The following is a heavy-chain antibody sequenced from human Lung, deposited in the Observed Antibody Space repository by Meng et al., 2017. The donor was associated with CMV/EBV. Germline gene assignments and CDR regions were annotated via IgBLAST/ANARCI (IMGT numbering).Heavy chain of an antibody. Sequence: EVQWWGDGGGLVRHGGSLRLSCAASGFSFSDVAMTWVRQVPGQGLEWVSISTKEGTTYYAESVKGRFSITRDNFQNTVYVDMKTLRAEDTALYYCAMGSDAYAWGQGTLVTVSS. V-gene: IGHV3-23*01. CDR2: STKEGTT. J-gene: IGHJ5*02. CDR1: GFSFSDVA. CDR3: AMGSDAYA. D-gene: IGHD3-16*01.